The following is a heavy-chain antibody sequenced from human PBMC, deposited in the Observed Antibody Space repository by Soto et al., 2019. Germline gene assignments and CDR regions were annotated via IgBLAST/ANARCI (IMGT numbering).Heavy chain of an antibody. CDR1: GFTFSSYA. J-gene: IGHJ6*02. CDR3: ARRIPFGYAMDV. Sequence: EVQLVESGGGLVQPGGSLRLSCAASGFTFSSYAMHWVRQAPGKGLEYVSVITSNGGKTDYASSVKGRFTISRDNSKNTLYLQMGGLRAEEMAVYYCARRIPFGYAMDVWGQGTTVTVSS. CDR2: ITSNGGKT. V-gene: IGHV3-64*01. D-gene: IGHD2-21*01.